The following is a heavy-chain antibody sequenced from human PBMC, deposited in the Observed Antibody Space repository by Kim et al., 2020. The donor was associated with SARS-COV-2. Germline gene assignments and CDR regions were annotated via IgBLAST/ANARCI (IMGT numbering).Heavy chain of an antibody. CDR2: INHSGST. J-gene: IGHJ4*01. D-gene: IGHD3-10*01. CDR3: ARSITMVRGVIPRSFYFD. V-gene: IGHV4-34*01. Sequence: SETLSLTCAVYGGSFSGYYWSWIRQPPGKGLEWIGEINHSGSTNYNPSLKSRVTISVDTSKNQFSLKLSSVTAADTAVYYCARSITMVRGVIPRSFYFD. CDR1: GGSFSGYY.